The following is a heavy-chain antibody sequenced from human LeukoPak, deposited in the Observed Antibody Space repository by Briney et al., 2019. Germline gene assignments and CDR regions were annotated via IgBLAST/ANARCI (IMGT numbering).Heavy chain of an antibody. CDR3: ARGPMISVAAGWFDP. Sequence: PSETLSLTCTVSGYSISSGYYWGWSRQPPGKRLEWIGSIYHSGSTYYNPSIKSRATTSVDTSKNQFSLKLSSVTAADTAVYYCARGPMISVAAGWFDPWGQGTPVTVSS. CDR2: IYHSGST. V-gene: IGHV4-38-2*02. CDR1: GYSISSGYY. J-gene: IGHJ5*02. D-gene: IGHD6-25*01.